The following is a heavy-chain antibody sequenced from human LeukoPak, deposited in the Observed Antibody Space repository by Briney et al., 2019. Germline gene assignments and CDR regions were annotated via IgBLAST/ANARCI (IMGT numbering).Heavy chain of an antibody. CDR2: ISGNGDST. Sequence: GGSLRLSCAASGFTFSSYAMSWVRQAPGKGLEWVSAISGNGDSTYYADSVKGRFTISRDNSKNTLYLQMNSLRAEDTAVYYCAGDYDSSGYDNYWGQGTLVTVSS. V-gene: IGHV3-23*01. J-gene: IGHJ4*02. D-gene: IGHD3-22*01. CDR3: AGDYDSSGYDNY. CDR1: GFTFSSYA.